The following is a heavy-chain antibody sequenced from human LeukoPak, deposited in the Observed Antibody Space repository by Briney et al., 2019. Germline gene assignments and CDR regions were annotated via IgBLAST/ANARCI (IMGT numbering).Heavy chain of an antibody. D-gene: IGHD6-19*01. CDR3: ARDLSSGWYGSYYYYMDV. CDR1: GGSISSYY. CDR2: IYTSGGT. V-gene: IGHV4-4*07. J-gene: IGHJ6*03. Sequence: SETLSLTCTVSGGSISSYYWSWIRQPAGKGLEWIGRIYTSGGTNYNPSLKSRVTMSVDTSKNQFSLKLSSVTAADTAVYCCARDLSSGWYGSYYYYMDVWGKGTTVTVSS.